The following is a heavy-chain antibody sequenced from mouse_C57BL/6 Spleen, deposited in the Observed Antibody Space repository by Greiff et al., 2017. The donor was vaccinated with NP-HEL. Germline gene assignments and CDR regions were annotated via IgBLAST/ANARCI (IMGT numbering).Heavy chain of an antibody. D-gene: IGHD1-1*01. J-gene: IGHJ4*01. CDR2: INPGSGGT. CDR3: ARVVVATDYAMDY. Sequence: VQLQQSGAELVRPGTSVKVSCKASGYAFTNYLIEWVKQRPGQGLEWIGVINPGSGGTNYNEKFKGKATLTADKSSSTAYMQLSSLTSEDSAVYFCARVVVATDYAMDYWGQGTSVTVSS. CDR1: GYAFTNYL. V-gene: IGHV1-54*01.